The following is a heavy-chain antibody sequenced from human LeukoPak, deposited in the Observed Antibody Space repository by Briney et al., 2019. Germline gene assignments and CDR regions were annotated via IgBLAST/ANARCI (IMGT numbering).Heavy chain of an antibody. CDR3: AKGRGNYGDYESDY. V-gene: IGHV3-23*01. CDR2: ISGSGGTT. D-gene: IGHD4-17*01. Sequence: GGSLRLSCAASGFTFSSNAMSWVRQAPGEGLEWVSDISGSGGTTYYADSVKGRFTISRDNSKNTLYLQMNSLRAEDTAVYYCAKGRGNYGDYESDYWGQGTLVTVSS. J-gene: IGHJ4*02. CDR1: GFTFSSNA.